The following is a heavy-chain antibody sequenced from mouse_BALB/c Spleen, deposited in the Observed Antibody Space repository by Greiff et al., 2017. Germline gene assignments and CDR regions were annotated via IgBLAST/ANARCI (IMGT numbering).Heavy chain of an antibody. J-gene: IGHJ3*01. Sequence: EVKLVESGGGLVQPGGSRKLSCAASGFTFSSFGMHWVRQAPEKGLEWVAYISSGSSTIYYADTVKGRFTISRDNPKNTLFLQMTSLRSEDTAMYYCARPFNWDWFAYWGQGTLVTVSA. D-gene: IGHD4-1*01. CDR2: ISSGSSTI. V-gene: IGHV5-17*02. CDR3: ARPFNWDWFAY. CDR1: GFTFSSFG.